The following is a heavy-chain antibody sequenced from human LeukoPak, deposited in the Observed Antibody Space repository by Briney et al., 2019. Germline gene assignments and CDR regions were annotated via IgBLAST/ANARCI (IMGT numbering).Heavy chain of an antibody. D-gene: IGHD3-22*01. V-gene: IGHV1-2*02. CDR1: GYTFTGHY. CDR2: INPNSGGT. CDR3: AREDYYDSSGYNP. J-gene: IGHJ5*02. Sequence: GASMKVSCKASGYTFTGHYTHWVRQAPGQGLEWMGWINPNSGGTKYAQKFQGRVTMTRDTSISTAYMELSRLRSDDTAVYYCAREDYYDSSGYNPWGQGTLVTVSS.